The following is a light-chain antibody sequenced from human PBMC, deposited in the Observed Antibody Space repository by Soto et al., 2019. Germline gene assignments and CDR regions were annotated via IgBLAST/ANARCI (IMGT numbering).Light chain of an antibody. CDR3: SSYTSGSTVV. CDR1: SSDVGGYNF. J-gene: IGLJ2*01. V-gene: IGLV2-14*01. CDR2: AVS. Sequence: QSVLTQPASVSGSPGQSITISCTGTSSDVGGYNFVSWYQQHPAKAPKLRIYAVSNRPSGVSNRFSGSKSGNTASLTISGLQAEDEADYYCSSYTSGSTVVFGGGTKVTVL.